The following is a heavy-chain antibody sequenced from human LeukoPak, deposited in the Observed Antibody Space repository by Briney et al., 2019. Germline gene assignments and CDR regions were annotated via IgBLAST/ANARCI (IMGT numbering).Heavy chain of an antibody. CDR1: GFTFSNYA. V-gene: IGHV3-48*01. Sequence: PGGSLRLSCAASGFTFSNYAMNWVRQAPGKGLEWVSYISSSSSTIYYADSVKGRFTISRDNAKNSLYLQMNSLRAEDTAVYYCARVGGTYYYGLGVSYYFDYWGQGTLVTVSS. D-gene: IGHD3-10*01. CDR3: ARVGGTYYYGLGVSYYFDY. CDR2: ISSSSSTI. J-gene: IGHJ4*02.